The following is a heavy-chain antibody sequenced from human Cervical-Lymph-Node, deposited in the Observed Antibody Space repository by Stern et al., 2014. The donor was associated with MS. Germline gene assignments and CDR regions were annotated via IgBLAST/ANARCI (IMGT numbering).Heavy chain of an antibody. D-gene: IGHD6-6*01. V-gene: IGHV5-51*01. CDR3: ARHATRGEQLVHFDY. Sequence: EVQLVESGAEVKKPGESLKISCKGSGYTFTSYWIGWVRQMPGKGLEWMGFIYPGDSDPKAGPSFQGQVPISADRSSSTAYLQWSSLKASDAAMYYGARHATRGEQLVHFDYWGQGTLVTVSS. CDR2: IYPGDSDP. J-gene: IGHJ4*02. CDR1: GYTFTSYW.